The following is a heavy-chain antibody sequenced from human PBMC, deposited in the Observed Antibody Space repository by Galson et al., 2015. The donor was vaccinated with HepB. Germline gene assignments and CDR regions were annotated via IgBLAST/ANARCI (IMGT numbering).Heavy chain of an antibody. CDR3: ARGGANSASTTHDY. J-gene: IGHJ4*02. Sequence: SLRLSCAASGFIFSTYWMHWVRQAPGKGLVWVARINSDGSGTSSADSVKGRFTISRDNAKNTLYLQLNSLRAEDTAVYYCARGGANSASTTHDYWGQGTLVTVSS. CDR1: GFIFSTYW. CDR2: INSDGSGT. V-gene: IGHV3-74*01. D-gene: IGHD4/OR15-4a*01.